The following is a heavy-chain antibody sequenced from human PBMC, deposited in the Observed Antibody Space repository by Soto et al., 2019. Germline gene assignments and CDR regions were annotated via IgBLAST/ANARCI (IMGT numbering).Heavy chain of an antibody. CDR2: ISSSSSYT. D-gene: IGHD6-13*01. CDR1: GFTFSDYY. CDR3: ARYRRKLGQQLCFFDY. V-gene: IGHV3-11*06. J-gene: IGHJ4*02. Sequence: GGSLGLSCAASGFTFSDYYMSWIRQAPGKGLEWVSYISSSSSYTNYADSVKGRFTISRDNAKDSLYLQMNSLRAEDTAVYYCARYRRKLGQQLCFFDYWGQGTLVTVSS.